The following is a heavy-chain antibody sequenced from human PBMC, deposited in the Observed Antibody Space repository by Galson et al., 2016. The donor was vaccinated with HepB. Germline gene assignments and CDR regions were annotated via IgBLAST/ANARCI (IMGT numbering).Heavy chain of an antibody. CDR1: GFTVSTDY. CDR3: TRAGWTSNWFGY. J-gene: IGHJ5*01. Sequence: SLRLSCAGSGFTVSTDYMSWVRQAPGKGLEWVSIIYSGGSTYYADSVKGRFSTSRDNIKTTLYLQMDSLRVVDTAVYYCTRAGWTSNWFGYWGQGTLVTVSS. V-gene: IGHV3-66*02. CDR2: IYSGGST. D-gene: IGHD6-19*01.